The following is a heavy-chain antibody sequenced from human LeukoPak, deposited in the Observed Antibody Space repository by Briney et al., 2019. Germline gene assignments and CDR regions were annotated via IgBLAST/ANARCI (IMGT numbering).Heavy chain of an antibody. D-gene: IGHD3-22*01. CDR3: ARNLGYYDSSAHLQRDY. J-gene: IGHJ4*01. CDR2: INPNSGGT. CDR1: GYTFTAYY. V-gene: IGHV1-2*02. Sequence: ASVKVSRKPSGYTFTAYYMHRVRQAPGQGLEWMGWINPNSGGTNYAQKFQGRVTMTRDTSISTAYMELSRLRSDDTAVYYCARNLGYYDSSAHLQRDYWGQGTLVTVSS.